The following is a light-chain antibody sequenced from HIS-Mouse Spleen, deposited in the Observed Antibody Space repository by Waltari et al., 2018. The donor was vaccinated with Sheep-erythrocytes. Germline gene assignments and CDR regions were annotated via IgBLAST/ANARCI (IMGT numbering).Light chain of an antibody. CDR1: SRDVGRSTL. Sequence: QSALTQPASVSGSPGQSIPISCPGTSRDVGRSTLVSWYQQHPGKAPKLRIDEGSKRPSGVSNRFSGSKSGNTASLTISGLQAEDEADYYCCSYAGSSTPWVFGGGTKLTVL. CDR3: CSYAGSSTPWV. J-gene: IGLJ3*02. CDR2: EGS. V-gene: IGLV2-23*01.